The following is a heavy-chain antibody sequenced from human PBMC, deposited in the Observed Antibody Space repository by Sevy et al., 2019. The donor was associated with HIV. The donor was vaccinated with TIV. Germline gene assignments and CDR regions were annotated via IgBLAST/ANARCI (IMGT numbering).Heavy chain of an antibody. J-gene: IGHJ4*02. CDR2: IWYDGSNK. CDR3: ARDRGELCLDY. CDR1: GFTFSSYG. V-gene: IGHV3-33*01. Sequence: GGSLRLSCAASGFTFSSYGMHWVRQAPGKGLGWVAVIWYDGSNKYYADSVKGRFTISRDNSKNTLYLQMNSLRAEDTAVYYCARDRGELCLDYWGQGTLVTVSS. D-gene: IGHD3-16*01.